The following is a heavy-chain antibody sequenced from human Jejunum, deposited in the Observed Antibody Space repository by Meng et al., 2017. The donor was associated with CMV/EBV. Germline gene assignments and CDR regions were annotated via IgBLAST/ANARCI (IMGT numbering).Heavy chain of an antibody. CDR2: INPKTGNP. CDR3: ARTGYCAGGRCDKFDY. Sequence: YGYPFTTYDMSEEREAPGHGLEWVGWINPKTGNPTYAQGFTGRFVFSLDTSVSTAYLQISSPKAEDTAVYYCARTGYCAGGRCDKFDYWGQGTLVTVSS. CDR1: GYPFTTYD. J-gene: IGHJ4*02. V-gene: IGHV7-4-1*02. D-gene: IGHD2-15*01.